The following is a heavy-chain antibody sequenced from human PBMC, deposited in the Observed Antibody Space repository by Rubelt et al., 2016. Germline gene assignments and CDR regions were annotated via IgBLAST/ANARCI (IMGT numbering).Heavy chain of an antibody. V-gene: IGHV1-18*01. CDR1: GYTFTNYG. CDR3: ARRVTSGWHQNDC. CDR2: ISVYNGHT. Sequence: QVQLVQSGPEVKKPGASVKVSCEASGYTFTNYGISWVRQAPGQGLEWVGWISVYNGHTNCAQKLQGRVTMTTDTATTTASMELKNLRSDDTAMYYCARRVTSGWHQNDCWGQGTRVTVSS. J-gene: IGHJ4*02. D-gene: IGHD6-19*01.